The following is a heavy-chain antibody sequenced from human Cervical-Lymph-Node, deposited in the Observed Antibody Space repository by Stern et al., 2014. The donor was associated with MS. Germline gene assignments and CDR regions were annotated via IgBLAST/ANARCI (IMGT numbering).Heavy chain of an antibody. D-gene: IGHD1-1*01. CDR3: ARAAGILDF. Sequence: VQLVESGNEVKKPGASVKVSCEASGYTFTSYGISWVRQAPGQGLEWMGWNSAYNGNTNYEQKFQDRVTMTTDTSTSTVYMELRNLRSDDAALYCCARAAGILDFWGQGTLVTVSS. J-gene: IGHJ4*02. V-gene: IGHV1-18*01. CDR1: GYTFTSYG. CDR2: NSAYNGNT.